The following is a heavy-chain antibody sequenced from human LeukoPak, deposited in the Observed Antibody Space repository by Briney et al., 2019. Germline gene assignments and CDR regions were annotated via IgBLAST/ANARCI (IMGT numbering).Heavy chain of an antibody. CDR1: GYTFTGYY. CDR3: ARVRSPRYYYMDV. D-gene: IGHD6-13*01. CDR2: INPNSGGT. Sequence: ASVKVSCKASGYTFTGYYMHWVRQAPGQGLEWMGRINPNSGGTNYAQKFQGRVTMTRDTSISTAYMELSRLRSDDTAVYYCARVRSPRYYYMDVWGKGTTATVSS. J-gene: IGHJ6*03. V-gene: IGHV1-2*06.